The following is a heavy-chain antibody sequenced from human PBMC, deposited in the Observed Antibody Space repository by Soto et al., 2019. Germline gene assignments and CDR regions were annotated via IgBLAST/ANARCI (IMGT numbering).Heavy chain of an antibody. CDR3: AISEGSMSSLGIDYYYYYGMDV. CDR1: GGTFSSYA. D-gene: IGHD6-13*01. CDR2: IIPISGTA. J-gene: IGHJ6*01. Sequence: VQLVQSGAAVKKPGSSVKVSCKASGGTFSSYAISWVRKAPGQGLEWMGGIIPISGTANYAQKFQGRVTTTADESTSTAYMERSSLRSEDAAVYYCAISEGSMSSLGIDYYYYYGMDVWGQGTTVTVSS. V-gene: IGHV1-69*01.